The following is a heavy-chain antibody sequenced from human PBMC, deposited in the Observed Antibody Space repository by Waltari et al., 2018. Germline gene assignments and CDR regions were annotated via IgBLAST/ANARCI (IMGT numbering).Heavy chain of an antibody. Sequence: QVQLVQSGAEVKKPGSSVKVSCKASGGTFSSYAISWVRQAPGQGLEWMGGIIPILGIANYARKFQGRVTITADESTSTAYMELSSLRSEDTAVYYCARDHLAAASFGYWGQGTLVTVSS. V-gene: IGHV1-69*04. CDR1: GGTFSSYA. CDR2: IIPILGIA. D-gene: IGHD6-19*01. J-gene: IGHJ4*02. CDR3: ARDHLAAASFGY.